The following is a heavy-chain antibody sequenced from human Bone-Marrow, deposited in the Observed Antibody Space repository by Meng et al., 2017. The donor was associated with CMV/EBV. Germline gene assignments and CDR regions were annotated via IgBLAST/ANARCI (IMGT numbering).Heavy chain of an antibody. CDR2: INPNSGAT. J-gene: IGHJ2*01. CDR3: ARDSRHCTSASCYSWYFDL. D-gene: IGHD2-2*02. V-gene: IGHV1-2*06. CDR1: EYTFTDWC. Sequence: QGQLVQSGAEVKKSGASVKVSCKASEYTFTDWCIYWVRQAPGQGLEWMGRINPNSGATEYAQNFQGRVTMTRDTSISTAYMELSRLRSDDTAVYYCARDSRHCTSASCYSWYFDLWGRGTLVTVSS.